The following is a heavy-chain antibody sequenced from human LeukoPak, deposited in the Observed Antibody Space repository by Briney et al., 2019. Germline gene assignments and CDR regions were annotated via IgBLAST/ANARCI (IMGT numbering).Heavy chain of an antibody. J-gene: IGHJ4*02. D-gene: IGHD3-22*01. CDR1: GFTFSSYG. CDR2: IRYDGSNK. CDR3: AKDIYYYDSSGYYYADY. V-gene: IGHV3-30*02. Sequence: GGSLRLSCAASGFTFSSYGMHWVRQAPGKGLEWVAFIRYDGSNKYYADSVKGRFTISRGNSKNTLYLQMNSLRAEDTAVYYCAKDIYYYDSSGYYYADYWGQGTLVTVSS.